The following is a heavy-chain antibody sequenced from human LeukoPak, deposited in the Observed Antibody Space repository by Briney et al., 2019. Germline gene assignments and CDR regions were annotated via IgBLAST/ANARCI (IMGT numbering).Heavy chain of an antibody. CDR1: GFPFDEHA. CDR2: ISYSSETI. CDR3: AKRPSIIVGVSNWFDP. J-gene: IGHJ5*02. D-gene: IGHD1-26*01. V-gene: IGHV3-9*01. Sequence: GRSLRLSCAASGFPFDEHAMHWVRQGPGKGLEWVSGISYSSETIGYVDSVKGRFTISRDNSKNTLYLQMNSLRAEDTAVYYCAKRPSIIVGVSNWFDPWGQGTLVTVSS.